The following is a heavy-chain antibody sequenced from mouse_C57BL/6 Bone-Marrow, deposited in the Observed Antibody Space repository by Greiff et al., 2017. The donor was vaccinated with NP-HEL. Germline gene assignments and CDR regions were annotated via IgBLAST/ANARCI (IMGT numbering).Heavy chain of an antibody. D-gene: IGHD2-3*01. CDR1: GYSFTGYY. CDR3: ARGWLLRRKVFAY. CDR2: INPSTGGT. J-gene: IGHJ3*01. V-gene: IGHV1-42*01. Sequence: VHVKQSGPELVKPGASVKISCKASGYSFTGYYMNWVKQSPEKSLEWIGAINPSTGGTTYHQKFKAKVTLTVDKSSSTAYMQLKSLTSEDSAVYYCARGWLLRRKVFAYWGQGTLVTVSA.